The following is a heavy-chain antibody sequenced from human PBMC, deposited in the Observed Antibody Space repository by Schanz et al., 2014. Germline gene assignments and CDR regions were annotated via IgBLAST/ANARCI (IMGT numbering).Heavy chain of an antibody. CDR1: GDTFRSYT. Sequence: QVQLVQSGAEVKKPGSSVKVSCKASGDTFRSYTINWVRHAPGQGLEWMGWINPTTGNPGYAQGFTGRFVFSFDTSVSTAYLQISGLKAEDTAVYYCARARYGLDVWGQGTTVTVSS. J-gene: IGHJ6*02. CDR3: ARARYGLDV. CDR2: INPTTGNP. V-gene: IGHV7-4-1*02.